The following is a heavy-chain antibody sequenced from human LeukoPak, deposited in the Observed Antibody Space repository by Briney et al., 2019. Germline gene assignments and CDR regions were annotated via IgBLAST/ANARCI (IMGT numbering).Heavy chain of an antibody. CDR1: GGSINGYY. V-gene: IGHV4-59*01. D-gene: IGHD4-17*01. J-gene: IGHJ5*02. CDR2: ISDSGST. CDR3: ARVFRGAVTSNWFHP. Sequence: PSETLSLTCTVSGGSINGYYWTWIRQPPGKGLEWIGYISDSGSTNYNPSLKSRVTMSVDSSNTEFSLRLNSVTAADTAVYYCARVFRGAVTSNWFHPWGQGTLVTVFS.